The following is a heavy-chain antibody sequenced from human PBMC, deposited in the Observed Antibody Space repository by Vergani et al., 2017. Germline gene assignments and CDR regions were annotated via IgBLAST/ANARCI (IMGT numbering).Heavy chain of an antibody. V-gene: IGHV4-4*07. CDR1: GGPISPYY. Sequence: QVQLQESGPGLVKPPKTLSLTCIVSGGPISPYYWSWIRQPPGKGLEWIGRIYTSERTNYNPSLKSRVTMSVDTSKNQFPLKLSSVTAADTAVYYFARAPMVRGVIRFDPWGQGTLVTVSS. D-gene: IGHD3-10*01. J-gene: IGHJ5*02. CDR2: IYTSERT. CDR3: ARAPMVRGVIRFDP.